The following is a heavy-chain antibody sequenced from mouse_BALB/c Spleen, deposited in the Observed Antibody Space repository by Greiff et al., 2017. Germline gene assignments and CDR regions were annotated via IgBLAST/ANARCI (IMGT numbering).Heavy chain of an antibody. D-gene: IGHD3-3*01. CDR2: ISCYNGAT. CDR3: ARGTDYAMDY. Sequence: LVKTGASVKISCKASGYSFTGYYMHWVKQSHGKILEWIGYISCYNGATSYNQKFKGKATFTVDTSSSTAYMQFNSLTSEDSAVYYCARGTDYAMDYWGQGTSVTVSS. CDR1: GYSFTGYY. V-gene: IGHV1S34*01. J-gene: IGHJ4*01.